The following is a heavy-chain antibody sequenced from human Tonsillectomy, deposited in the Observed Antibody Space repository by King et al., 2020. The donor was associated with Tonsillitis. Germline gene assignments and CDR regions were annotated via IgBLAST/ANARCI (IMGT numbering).Heavy chain of an antibody. CDR3: AKSDNRGWSHSGGMDV. CDR1: GYTFTGYY. J-gene: IGHJ6*01. Sequence: VQLVESGVEVKKPGASVNVSCKASGYTFTGYYMHWVRQAPGQGLEWMGWINPNSGGTNYVQKFQGRVTMTRDTSNSTAYMEVNRLRSDDTAVYYCAKSDNRGWSHSGGMDVWGQGTTVTVSS. V-gene: IGHV1-2*02. CDR2: INPNSGGT. D-gene: IGHD6-19*01.